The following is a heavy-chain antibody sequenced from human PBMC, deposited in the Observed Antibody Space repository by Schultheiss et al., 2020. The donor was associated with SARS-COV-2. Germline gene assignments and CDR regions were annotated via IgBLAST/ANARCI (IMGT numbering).Heavy chain of an antibody. D-gene: IGHD4-17*01. V-gene: IGHV4-4*07. CDR1: GGSISSYY. CDR3: ARWEDYGDSNDAFDI. CDR2: IYTSGST. Sequence: SETLSLTCTVSGGSISSYYWSWIRQPAGKGLEWIGRIYTSGSTNYNPSLKSRVTISVDTSKNQFSLKLSSVTAADTAVYYCARWEDYGDSNDAFDIWGQGTMVTVSS. J-gene: IGHJ3*02.